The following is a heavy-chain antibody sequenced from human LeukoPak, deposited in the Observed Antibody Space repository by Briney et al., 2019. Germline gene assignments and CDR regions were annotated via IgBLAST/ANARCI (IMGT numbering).Heavy chain of an antibody. CDR1: GGSIGGHTFY. Sequence: SETLSLTCNVSGGSIGGHTFYWDWIRQPPGKGLGWIATIYYNGNTFYNPSLKSRVAISIDMSKSQFSLHLSSVTAADTAIYYCARLTALAGHRGAFDIWGAGTMVTVSS. D-gene: IGHD6-19*01. J-gene: IGHJ3*02. CDR3: ARLTALAGHRGAFDI. V-gene: IGHV4-39*01. CDR2: IYYNGNT.